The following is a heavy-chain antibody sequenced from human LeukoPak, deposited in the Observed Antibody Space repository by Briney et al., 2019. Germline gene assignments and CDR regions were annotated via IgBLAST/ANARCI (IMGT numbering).Heavy chain of an antibody. CDR1: GFTFSSQC. D-gene: IGHD3-10*01. CDR2: IWYDGSNK. CDR3: ARDTVLWFGENSFDY. V-gene: IGHV3-33*01. J-gene: IGHJ4*02. Sequence: GSLRLSCSASGFTFSSQCIHRVRQAPGKGLEWVAVIWYDGSNKYYADSVKGRFTISRDNSKNTLYLQMNSLRAEDTAVYYCARDTVLWFGENSFDYWGQGTLVTVSS.